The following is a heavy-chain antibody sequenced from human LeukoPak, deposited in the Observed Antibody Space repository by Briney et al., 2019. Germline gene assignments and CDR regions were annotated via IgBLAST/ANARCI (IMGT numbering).Heavy chain of an antibody. Sequence: AASVKVSCKASGGTFSSYAISWVRQAPGQGLEWMGGIIPIFGTANYAQKFQGRVTTTADASTRTAYMELSSLRSEDTAVYYCARDIAAAVSVDYYYYMDVWGKGTTVTVSS. V-gene: IGHV1-69*13. CDR1: GGTFSSYA. J-gene: IGHJ6*03. CDR2: IIPIFGTA. CDR3: ARDIAAAVSVDYYYYMDV. D-gene: IGHD6-13*01.